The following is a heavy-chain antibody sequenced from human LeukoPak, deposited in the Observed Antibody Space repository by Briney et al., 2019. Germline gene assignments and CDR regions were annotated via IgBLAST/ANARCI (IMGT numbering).Heavy chain of an antibody. CDR2: INHSGST. V-gene: IGHV4-34*01. CDR3: ARVVASIMITFGGVIVPFYFDY. CDR1: GGSFSGYY. J-gene: IGHJ4*02. D-gene: IGHD3-16*02. Sequence: SETLSLTCAVYGGSFSGYYWSWIRQPPGKGLEWIGEINHSGSTNYNPSLKSRVTISVDTSKNQFSLKLSSVTAADTAVYYCARVVASIMITFGGVIVPFYFDYWGQGTLVTVSS.